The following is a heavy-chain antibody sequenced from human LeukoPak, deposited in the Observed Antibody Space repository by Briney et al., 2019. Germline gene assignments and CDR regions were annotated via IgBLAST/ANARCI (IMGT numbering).Heavy chain of an antibody. V-gene: IGHV4-34*01. CDR3: ASVKLATTNFEY. CDR2: INHSGST. D-gene: IGHD5-24*01. J-gene: IGHJ4*02. CDR1: GGSFSDYY. Sequence: SETLSLTCGVCGGSFSDYYWSWIRQPPGKGLEWIGEINHSGSTNYNPSLKSRVAISVDTSKNQFSLKLNSVTAADTAVYYCASVKLATTNFEYWGQGTLVTVSS.